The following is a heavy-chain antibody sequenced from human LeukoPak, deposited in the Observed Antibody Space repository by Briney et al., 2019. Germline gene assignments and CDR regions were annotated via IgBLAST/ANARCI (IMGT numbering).Heavy chain of an antibody. Sequence: ASVKVSCKASGYTFTSFAISWVRQAPGQGLEWMVRIIPYNGYTNYAQKLQGRVTMTTDTYTSTAYMELRSLRSDDTAAYYCATSHYYDSNGYYFHFDYWGQGTLVTVSS. J-gene: IGHJ4*02. CDR3: ATSHYYDSNGYYFHFDY. CDR1: GYTFTSFA. V-gene: IGHV1-18*01. D-gene: IGHD3-22*01. CDR2: IIPYNGYT.